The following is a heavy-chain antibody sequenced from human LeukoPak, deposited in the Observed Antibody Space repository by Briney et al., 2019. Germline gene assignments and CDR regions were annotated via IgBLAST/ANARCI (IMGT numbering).Heavy chain of an antibody. CDR2: LYHSGST. V-gene: IGHV4-30-2*01. CDR1: GGSISSGGYS. Sequence: PSQTLSLTCAVSGGSISSGGYSWSWIRQPPGKGLEWIGYLYHSGSTYYNPSLKSRVTISVDRSKNQLSLKLSSVTAADTAVYYCARVLVRGAYNWFDPWGQGTLVTVSS. J-gene: IGHJ5*02. D-gene: IGHD3-10*02. CDR3: ARVLVRGAYNWFDP.